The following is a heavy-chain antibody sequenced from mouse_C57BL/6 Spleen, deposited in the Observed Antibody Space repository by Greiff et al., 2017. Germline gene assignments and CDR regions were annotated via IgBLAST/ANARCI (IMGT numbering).Heavy chain of an antibody. V-gene: IGHV1-82*01. J-gene: IGHJ3*01. D-gene: IGHD2-3*01. Sequence: QVQLKESGPELVKPGASVKISCKASGYAFSSSWMNWVKQRPGKGLEWIGRIYPGVGDTNYNGKFKGKATLTADKSSSTAYMQLSSLTSEDSAVYFCARCGLDGSPSFAYWGQGTLVTVSA. CDR3: ARCGLDGSPSFAY. CDR2: IYPGVGDT. CDR1: GYAFSSSW.